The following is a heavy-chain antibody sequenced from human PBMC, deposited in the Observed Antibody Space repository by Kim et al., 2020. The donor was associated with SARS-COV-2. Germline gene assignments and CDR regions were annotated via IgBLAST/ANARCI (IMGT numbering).Heavy chain of an antibody. CDR3: ARIGERYGAFDI. Sequence: NHTPSLQSRVTISVDTSKNQCSLKLSSVTAADTAVYYCARIGERYGAFDIWGQGTMVTVSS. D-gene: IGHD5-18*01. J-gene: IGHJ3*02. V-gene: IGHV4-34*01.